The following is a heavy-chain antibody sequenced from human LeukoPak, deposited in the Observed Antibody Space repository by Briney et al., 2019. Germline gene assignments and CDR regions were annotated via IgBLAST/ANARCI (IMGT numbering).Heavy chain of an antibody. D-gene: IGHD4-17*01. V-gene: IGHV4-39*01. CDR2: VHYSGGS. CDR1: GGSISSSTYY. J-gene: IGHJ4*02. CDR3: ASPATVTARADY. Sequence: SETLSLTCTVSGGSISSSTYYWGWIRQSPGKGLEWIGSVHYSGGSYYSPSLKSRVTISLNTSKNQFSLKLSSVTAADTAVYYCASPATVTARADYWGQGTLVTVSS.